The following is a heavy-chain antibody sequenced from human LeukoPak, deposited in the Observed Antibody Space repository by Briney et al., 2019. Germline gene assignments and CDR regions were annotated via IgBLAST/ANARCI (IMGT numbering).Heavy chain of an antibody. CDR3: TRVEPTKSDDC. V-gene: IGHV3-7*01. CDR1: GFTFSSYW. D-gene: IGHD1-14*01. J-gene: IGHJ4*02. CDR2: IKQDGSEK. Sequence: GGSLRLSCAASGFTFSSYWMSWVRQAPGKGLEWVANIKQDGSEKHYADSVKGRFTISRDNVENSLYLEMNSLTDDDTALYYCTRVEPTKSDDCWGQGTLVTVPS.